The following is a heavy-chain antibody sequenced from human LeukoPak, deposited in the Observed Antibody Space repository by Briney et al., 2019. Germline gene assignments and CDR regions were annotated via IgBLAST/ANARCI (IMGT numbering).Heavy chain of an antibody. V-gene: IGHV3-23*01. Sequence: GGSLRLSCAASGFTLSSYAMSWVRQAPGKGLEWVSAISGSGGSTYYADSVKGRLTISRDNSKNTLYLQMNSLRAEDTAVYYCAIPPAYYSSSWYYFDYWGQGTLVTVSS. J-gene: IGHJ4*02. CDR2: ISGSGGST. D-gene: IGHD6-13*01. CDR1: GFTLSSYA. CDR3: AIPPAYYSSSWYYFDY.